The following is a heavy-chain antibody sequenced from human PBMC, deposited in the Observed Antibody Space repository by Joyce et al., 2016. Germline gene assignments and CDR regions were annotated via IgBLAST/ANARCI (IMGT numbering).Heavy chain of an antibody. D-gene: IGHD6-6*01. CDR3: VRGISARPGGPNWFDP. Sequence: VQLVESGGGLVQPGGSLRLSCAAFGFSFSGYWIHWGRQAPGKGLVWVSRINTDGSSTRFADSVKGRFTISRDNAKNTVYLQMNSLRAEDTAVYYCVRGISARPGGPNWFDPWGQGTLVTVSS. CDR1: GFSFSGYW. V-gene: IGHV3-74*01. CDR2: INTDGSST. J-gene: IGHJ5*02.